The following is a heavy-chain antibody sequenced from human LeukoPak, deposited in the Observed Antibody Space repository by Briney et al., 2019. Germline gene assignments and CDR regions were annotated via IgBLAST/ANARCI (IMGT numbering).Heavy chain of an antibody. CDR3: ARRMTYYDSSGMNDY. Sequence: GESLKISCKGSGYSFTCFWIGWVRQMPGKGLERMGIIYPGDSDTRYSPSFQGQVTISADKSISTAYLQWSSLKASDTAMYYCARRMTYYDSSGMNDYWGQGTLVTVSS. J-gene: IGHJ4*02. V-gene: IGHV5-51*01. D-gene: IGHD3-22*01. CDR1: GYSFTCFW. CDR2: IYPGDSDT.